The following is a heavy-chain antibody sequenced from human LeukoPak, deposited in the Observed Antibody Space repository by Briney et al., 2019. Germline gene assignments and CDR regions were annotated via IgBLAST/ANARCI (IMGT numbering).Heavy chain of an antibody. CDR1: GFTFSSYA. D-gene: IGHD6-19*01. J-gene: IGHJ4*02. CDR2: ISGSGGST. Sequence: PGGSLRLSCAASGFTFSSYAMSWVRQAPGKGLEWVSAISGSGGSTYYADSVKGRFTISRDNSKNTLYLQMNSLRAEDTAVYHCAKDASYSSGWDLFDYWGQGTLVTVSS. V-gene: IGHV3-23*01. CDR3: AKDASYSSGWDLFDY.